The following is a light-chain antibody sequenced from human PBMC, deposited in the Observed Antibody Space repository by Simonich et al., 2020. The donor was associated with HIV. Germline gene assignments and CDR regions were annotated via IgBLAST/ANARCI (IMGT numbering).Light chain of an antibody. Sequence: QSALTQPASVSGSPGPSITISCTGTSSDVGGYNYVSWYQQHPGKAPKLMIYDVSKRPSGVSYRFSASKSGNTASLTISGLQAEDEADYYCSSYTSSSTWVFGGGTKLTVL. CDR2: DVS. CDR1: SSDVGGYNY. J-gene: IGLJ3*02. V-gene: IGLV2-14*03. CDR3: SSYTSSSTWV.